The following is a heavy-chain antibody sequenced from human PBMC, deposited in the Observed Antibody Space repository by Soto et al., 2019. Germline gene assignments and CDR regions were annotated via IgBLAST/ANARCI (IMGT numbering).Heavy chain of an antibody. CDR1: GYTFSTST. V-gene: IGHV1-18*04. J-gene: IGHJ4*02. D-gene: IGHD4-17*01. Sequence: LVQSGAEAKKPGTSVKVSCKASGYTFSTSTISWVRQAPGQGLEWLGWIKAYRGNTNYAPKLQGRVTMTTDTSTSTAYLELRSLTNADTAMYYCAIANYGDDDYWGQGTLVTVSS. CDR2: IKAYRGNT. CDR3: AIANYGDDDY.